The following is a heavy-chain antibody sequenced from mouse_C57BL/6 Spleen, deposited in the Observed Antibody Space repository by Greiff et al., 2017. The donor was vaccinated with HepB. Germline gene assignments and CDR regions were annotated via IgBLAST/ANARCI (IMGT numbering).Heavy chain of an antibody. CDR2: ISDGGSYT. CDR1: GFTFSSYA. Sequence: DVHLVESGGGLVKPGGSLKLSCAASGFTFSSYAMSWVRQTPEKRLEWVATISDGGSYTYYPDNVKGRFTISRDNAKNNLYLQMSHLKSEDTAMYYCARDALGRRAMDYWGQGTSVTVSS. D-gene: IGHD4-1*01. CDR3: ARDALGRRAMDY. J-gene: IGHJ4*01. V-gene: IGHV5-4*01.